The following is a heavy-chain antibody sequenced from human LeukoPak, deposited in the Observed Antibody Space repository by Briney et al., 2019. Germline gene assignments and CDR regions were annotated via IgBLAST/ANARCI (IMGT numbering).Heavy chain of an antibody. CDR2: ISYDGSNN. CDR1: GFTFSSYA. Sequence: GRSLRLSCAASGFTFSSYAMHWVRQAPGKGLEWVAVISYDGSNNYYADSVKGRFTISRDNSKNTLYLQMNSLRVEDTAVYYCARPTGWGAHQVSYGMDAWGQGTTVTVSS. V-gene: IGHV3-30-3*01. CDR3: ARPTGWGAHQVSYGMDA. D-gene: IGHD1-26*01. J-gene: IGHJ6*02.